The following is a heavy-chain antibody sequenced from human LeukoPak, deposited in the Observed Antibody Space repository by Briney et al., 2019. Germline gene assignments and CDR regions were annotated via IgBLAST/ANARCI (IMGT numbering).Heavy chain of an antibody. J-gene: IGHJ3*02. CDR2: IRQDGSGT. V-gene: IGHV3-7*01. D-gene: IGHD2/OR15-2a*01. Sequence: GGSLRLSCAASGFTFSSYWMIWVRQAPGKGLDWVANIRQDGSGTSYMDSVKGRFTISRDNAKSSLYLQMNSLRAEDTAVYYCVRDTSPVIVASTYDAFDIWGQGTMVTVSS. CDR1: GFTFSSYW. CDR3: VRDTSPVIVASTYDAFDI.